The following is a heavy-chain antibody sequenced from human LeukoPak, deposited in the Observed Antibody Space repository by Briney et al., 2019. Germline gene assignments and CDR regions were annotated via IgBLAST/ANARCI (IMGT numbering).Heavy chain of an antibody. CDR1: GYTFTGYY. CDR2: IDPNSGDT. Sequence: ASVKVSCKASGYTFTGYYIYWVRQAPGQGLEWMGRIDPNSGDTNYAQKFQGRVTMTRDTSISTAYMELSRLRSDDTAVYYCAKDFSYGDYSDYWGQGTLVTVSS. D-gene: IGHD4-17*01. J-gene: IGHJ4*02. V-gene: IGHV1-2*06. CDR3: AKDFSYGDYSDY.